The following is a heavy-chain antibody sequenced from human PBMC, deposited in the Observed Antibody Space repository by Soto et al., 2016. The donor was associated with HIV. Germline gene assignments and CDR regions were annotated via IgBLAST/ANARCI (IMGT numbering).Heavy chain of an antibody. V-gene: IGHV3-66*01. CDR3: ARDIVAGPDY. J-gene: IGHJ4*02. Sequence: APGKGLEWVSVIYSGGSTYYADSVKGRFTISRDSSKNTLYLQMNSLRAEDTAVYYCARDIVAGPDYWGQGTLVTVSS. D-gene: IGHD5-12*01. CDR2: IYSGGST.